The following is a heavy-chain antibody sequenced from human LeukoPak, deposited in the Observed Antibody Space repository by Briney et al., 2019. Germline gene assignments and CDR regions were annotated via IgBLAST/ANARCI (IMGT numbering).Heavy chain of an antibody. D-gene: IGHD6-19*01. CDR2: IRSKAYGGTT. CDR3: TRFWSVAGTMHGGMDV. Sequence: PGRSLRLSCAASGFTFSSYAMHWVRQAPGKGLQWVGFIRSKAYGGTTEYAASVKARFTISRDDSKSIAYLHMNSLNTEDTAVYYCTRFWSVAGTMHGGMDVWGQGTTVTVSS. V-gene: IGHV3-49*04. CDR1: GFTFSSYA. J-gene: IGHJ6*02.